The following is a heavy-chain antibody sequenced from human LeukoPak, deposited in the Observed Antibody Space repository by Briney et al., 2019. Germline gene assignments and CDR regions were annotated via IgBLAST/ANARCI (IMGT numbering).Heavy chain of an antibody. CDR1: GFTFSDYY. J-gene: IGHJ5*02. CDR3: ARDPWPRYYDSSGYYHGWFDP. CDR2: ISSSGSTI. Sequence: KAGGSLRLSCAASGFTFSDYYMSWIRQAPGKGLEWVSYISSSGSTIYYADSVKGRFTISRDNAKNSLYLQMNSLRAEDTAVYYCARDPWPRYYDSSGYYHGWFDPWGQGTLVTVSS. V-gene: IGHV3-11*01. D-gene: IGHD3-22*01.